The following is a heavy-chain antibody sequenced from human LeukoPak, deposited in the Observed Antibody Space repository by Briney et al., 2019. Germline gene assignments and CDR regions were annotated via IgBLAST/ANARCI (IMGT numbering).Heavy chain of an antibody. D-gene: IGHD6-19*01. Sequence: PGGSLRLSCAASGFTFMSFTMIWVRQVPGKGLEWVSSITGSSRTTNYADSVKGRFTISRDNDKKSLYLQMNSLRDEDTAVYYCASIAVGPGYCYYGMDVWGQGTTVTVSS. J-gene: IGHJ6*02. CDR2: ITGSSRTT. V-gene: IGHV3-48*02. CDR1: GFTFMSFT. CDR3: ASIAVGPGYCYYGMDV.